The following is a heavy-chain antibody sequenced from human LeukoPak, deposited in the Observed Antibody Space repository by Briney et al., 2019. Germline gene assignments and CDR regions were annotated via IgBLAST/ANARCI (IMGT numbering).Heavy chain of an antibody. CDR1: GFTFNTYA. V-gene: IGHV3-23*01. D-gene: IGHD5-18*01. Sequence: PGGSLRLSCAASGFTFNTYAMNWVRQAPGKGLEGVSAISGSGDSTYYADSVKGRFTISRDNSRNTLSLQMNSLRADDTAVFYCAKELREGRFTAMVQIDYWGQGTLVTVSS. CDR3: AKELREGRFTAMVQIDY. CDR2: ISGSGDST. J-gene: IGHJ4*02.